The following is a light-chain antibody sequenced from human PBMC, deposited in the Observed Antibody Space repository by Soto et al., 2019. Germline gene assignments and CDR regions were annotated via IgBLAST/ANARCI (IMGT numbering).Light chain of an antibody. Sequence: EIVLTQSPATLSLSPGERSTLSCRASQSVNSNYLAWYQQHPGQPPRLLIYGISTRATGIPARFSGSGSGAEFSLTISSLQSEDFAVYYCQQYSKWPITFGKGTRLEIK. J-gene: IGKJ5*01. CDR1: QSVNSN. CDR3: QQYSKWPIT. CDR2: GIS. V-gene: IGKV3-15*01.